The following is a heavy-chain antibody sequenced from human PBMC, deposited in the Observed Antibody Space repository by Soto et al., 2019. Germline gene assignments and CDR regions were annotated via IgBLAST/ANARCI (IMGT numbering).Heavy chain of an antibody. Sequence: QVQLVQSGAEVKKPGSSVKVSCKASGGTFSSYAISWVRQAPGQGLEWMGGIIPIFGTANYAQKFQGRVTITADESTSTAYMELSSLRSEDTAEHYCARDEFGQQLTYGMDVWGQGTTVTVSS. V-gene: IGHV1-69*01. CDR1: GGTFSSYA. CDR3: ARDEFGQQLTYGMDV. CDR2: IIPIFGTA. J-gene: IGHJ6*02. D-gene: IGHD6-13*01.